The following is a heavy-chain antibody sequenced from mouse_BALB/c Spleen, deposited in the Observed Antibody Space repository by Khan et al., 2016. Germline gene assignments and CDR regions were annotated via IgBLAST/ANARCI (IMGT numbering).Heavy chain of an antibody. J-gene: IGHJ3*01. V-gene: IGHV1-87*01. Sequence: VQLQESGAELARPGASGKLSCKASGYTFTNYWMQWVKQRPGQGLAWIGAIYPGDGDTRYTQKFKDKATLIAAKSSSAAYMQLSSLASEASAVYYCGRGGRCDASYWGQGTMVDVSA. CDR1: GYTFTNYW. D-gene: IGHD2-3*01. CDR2: IYPGDGDT. CDR3: GRGGRCDASY.